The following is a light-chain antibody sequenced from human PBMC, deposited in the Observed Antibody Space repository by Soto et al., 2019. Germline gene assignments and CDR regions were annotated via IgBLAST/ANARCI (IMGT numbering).Light chain of an antibody. CDR1: QDISNY. CDR2: AAS. Sequence: DVQMTQSPSSLSASVGDRVTITCRASQDISNYLAWYQQKPGKVPKLLIYAASTLQSGVPSRISGSGSGTDFTLTITSLQPEDVATYYCQKYNSAPQTFGQGTKVDIK. J-gene: IGKJ1*01. V-gene: IGKV1-27*01. CDR3: QKYNSAPQT.